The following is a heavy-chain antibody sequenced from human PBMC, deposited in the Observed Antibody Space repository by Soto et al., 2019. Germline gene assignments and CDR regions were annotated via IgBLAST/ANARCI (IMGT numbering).Heavy chain of an antibody. CDR2: ISGSGWQT. CDR3: AKGRYFDASGGCANF. Sequence: EVRLMESGGGFLQPGGSQRLSCVASGFTFNFYAMSWVRQTPEKGLEWVSAISGSGWQTYYAQSVQGRFTISRDNSKTTVYLHMNRLRAEDSGIYYCAKGRYFDASGGCANFWGRGTLVTVSS. CDR1: GFTFNFYA. J-gene: IGHJ2*01. V-gene: IGHV3-23*01. D-gene: IGHD3-9*01.